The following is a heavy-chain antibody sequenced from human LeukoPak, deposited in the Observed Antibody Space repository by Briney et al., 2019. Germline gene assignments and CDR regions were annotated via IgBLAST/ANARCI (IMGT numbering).Heavy chain of an antibody. CDR2: ISSSGSTI. Sequence: GGSLRLSCAASGFTFSDYYMSWIRQAPGKGLEWVSYISSSGSTIYYADSVKGRFTIARDNAKDSVYLEMNSLRADDTAVYYCARSARLMKGVVEVTALDDWGQGTLVTVSS. CDR1: GFTFSDYY. V-gene: IGHV3-11*04. J-gene: IGHJ4*02. D-gene: IGHD3-3*01. CDR3: ARSARLMKGVVEVTALDD.